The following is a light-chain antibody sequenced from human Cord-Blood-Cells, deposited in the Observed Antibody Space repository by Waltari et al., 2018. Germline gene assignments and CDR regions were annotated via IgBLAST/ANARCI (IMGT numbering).Light chain of an antibody. CDR3: QQSYSTPLT. Sequence: DIQMTHSPSSLSASVGDRVTITCRASQSISSYLNWYQQKPGKAPKLLIYAASSLQSGVPAMFSASGSGTDFTLTISSLQPEDFATYYCQQSYSTPLTFGGGTKVEIK. CDR2: AAS. V-gene: IGKV1-39*01. CDR1: QSISSY. J-gene: IGKJ4*01.